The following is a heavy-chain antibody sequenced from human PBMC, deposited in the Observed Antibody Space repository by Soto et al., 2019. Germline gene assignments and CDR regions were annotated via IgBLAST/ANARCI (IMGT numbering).Heavy chain of an antibody. CDR3: ARAEGYYYGSGSYYYFDY. Sequence: ASVKVSCKASGYTFTSYGISWVRQAPGQGLEWMGWISAYNGNTNYAQKRKGRVTMTTDTSTSTAYMELRSLRSDDTAVYYCARAEGYYYGSGSYYYFDYWGQGTRVTVSS. CDR1: GYTFTSYG. V-gene: IGHV1-18*01. J-gene: IGHJ4*02. D-gene: IGHD3-10*01. CDR2: ISAYNGNT.